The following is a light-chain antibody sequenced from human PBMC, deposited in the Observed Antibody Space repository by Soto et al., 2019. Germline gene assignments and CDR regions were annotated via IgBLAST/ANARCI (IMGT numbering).Light chain of an antibody. CDR3: SSFSPSYRVI. Sequence: QSALTQPRSVSGSPGHSVTISCFGTSSDIGSYNAVSWYQQHPGKAPKLIIFDVFDRPSGVPDRFSGSKSGNSASLTISGLQAEDESDYYCSSFSPSYRVIFGGGTKLTVL. CDR2: DVF. V-gene: IGLV2-11*01. CDR1: SSDIGSYNA. J-gene: IGLJ2*01.